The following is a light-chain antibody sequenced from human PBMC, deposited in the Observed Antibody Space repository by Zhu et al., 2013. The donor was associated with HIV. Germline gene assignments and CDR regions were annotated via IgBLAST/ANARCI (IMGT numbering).Light chain of an antibody. CDR2: VAS. CDR3: LQYRGYPRT. CDR1: EDIRND. V-gene: IGKV1-17*01. Sequence: DIQMTQSPSSLSAFVGDRVSITCRASEDIRNDLAWFQQKPGKAPESLIYVASSFRTGVATRFSANVSATDFTLTISSLQPDDSATYYCLQYRGYPRTFGQRT. J-gene: IGKJ1*01.